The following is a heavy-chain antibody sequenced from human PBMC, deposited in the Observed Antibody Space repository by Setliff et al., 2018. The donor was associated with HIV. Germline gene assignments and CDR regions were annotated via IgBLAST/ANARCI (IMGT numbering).Heavy chain of an antibody. CDR3: AARGSYFGS. J-gene: IGHJ4*02. CDR2: ISSNTDNI. Sequence: PGGSLRLSCAASGFTFNAYAMHWVRQPPGKGLEWVSGISSNTDNIYYADSVTGRFTISRDNAKNSLFLQMNDLRPEDTAFYYCAARGSYFGSWGQGTLVTVSS. D-gene: IGHD3-16*01. CDR1: GFTFNAYA. V-gene: IGHV3-9*01.